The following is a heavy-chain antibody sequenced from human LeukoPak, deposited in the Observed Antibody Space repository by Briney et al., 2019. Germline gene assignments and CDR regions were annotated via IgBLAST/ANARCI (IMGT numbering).Heavy chain of an antibody. V-gene: IGHV3-30*18. D-gene: IGHD4-17*01. J-gene: IGHJ6*02. CDR3: AKEDYGDYVGEHYYGMDV. CDR2: ISYDGSNK. Sequence: GRSLRLSCAASGFTFSSYGMHWVRQAPGKGLEWVAVISYDGSNKYYADSVKGRFTISGDNSKNTLYLQMNSLRAEDTAVYYCAKEDYGDYVGEHYYGMDVWGQGTTVTVSS. CDR1: GFTFSSYG.